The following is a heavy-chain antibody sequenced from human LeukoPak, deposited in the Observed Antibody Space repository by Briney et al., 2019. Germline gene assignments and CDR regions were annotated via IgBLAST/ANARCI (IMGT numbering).Heavy chain of an antibody. V-gene: IGHV4-34*01. CDR3: ARGCGDIVATTNWFDP. CDR2: INHSGST. Sequence: PSETLSLTCAVYGGSFSGYYWSWIRQPPGKGLEWIGEINHSGSTNYNPSLKSRVTISVDTSKNQFSLKLSSVTAADTAVYYCARGCGDIVATTNWFDPWGQGTLVTVSS. D-gene: IGHD5-12*01. CDR1: GGSFSGYY. J-gene: IGHJ5*02.